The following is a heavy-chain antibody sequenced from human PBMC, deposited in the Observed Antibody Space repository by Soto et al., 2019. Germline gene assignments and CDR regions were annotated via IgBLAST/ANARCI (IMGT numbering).Heavy chain of an antibody. CDR2: ISFDGSNT. Sequence: QVQLVQSGGGVVQPGRSLRLSCAASGFTFSRYGMHWVRQAPGKGLEWVAIISFDGSNTYFADSVKGRFTISRDNSKNTLELQMSSLRAEDTAVYYCAKGHYYDSSGAYSYAAHWGQGTLVTVSS. CDR1: GFTFSRYG. D-gene: IGHD3-22*01. CDR3: AKGHYYDSSGAYSYAAH. J-gene: IGHJ4*02. V-gene: IGHV3-30*18.